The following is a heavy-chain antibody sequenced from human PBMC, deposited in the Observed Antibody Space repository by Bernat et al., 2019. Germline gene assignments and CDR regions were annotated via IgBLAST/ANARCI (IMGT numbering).Heavy chain of an antibody. J-gene: IGHJ6*02. V-gene: IGHV3-30*18. Sequence: QVQLVESGGGVVQPGRSLRLSCAASGFTFSSYGMHWVRQAPGKGLEWVAVISYDGSNKYYADSVKGRFTISRDNSKNTLYLQMNSLRAEDTAVYYCSKDARQSPEQLWFGGVYYYYYGMDVWGQGTTVTVSS. D-gene: IGHD3-10*01. CDR3: SKDARQSPEQLWFGGVYYYYYGMDV. CDR2: ISYDGSNK. CDR1: GFTFSSYG.